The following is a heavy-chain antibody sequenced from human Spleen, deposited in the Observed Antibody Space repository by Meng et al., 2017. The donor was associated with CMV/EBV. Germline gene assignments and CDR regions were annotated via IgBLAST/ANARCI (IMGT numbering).Heavy chain of an antibody. CDR1: GFTFDXYA. Sequence: SLRLSXXASGFTFDXYAMHWVRQIPGKGLEWVSGISWNSGRIAYADSVKGRFSISRDNAKNSLYLQMNSLRAEDTAVYYCASGYSSSWSPSGYFDYWGQGTLVTVSS. CDR3: ASGYSSSWSPSGYFDY. V-gene: IGHV3-9*01. D-gene: IGHD6-13*01. CDR2: ISWNSGRI. J-gene: IGHJ4*02.